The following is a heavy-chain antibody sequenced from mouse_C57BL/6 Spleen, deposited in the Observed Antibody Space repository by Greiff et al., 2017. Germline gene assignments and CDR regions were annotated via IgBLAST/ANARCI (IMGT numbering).Heavy chain of an antibody. V-gene: IGHV1-64*01. D-gene: IGHD2-5*01. J-gene: IGHJ4*01. CDR3: ARGGSNYVLTNAMDY. Sequence: HVQLQQPGAELVKPGASVTLSCKASGYTFTSYWMHWVKQRPGQDLEWIGMIHPNSGSTNYTSKFKRKATLTVDKSPSTAYMQLSSLTSADSAVYSGARGGSNYVLTNAMDYWGQGTSVTVSS. CDR1: GYTFTSYW. CDR2: IHPNSGST.